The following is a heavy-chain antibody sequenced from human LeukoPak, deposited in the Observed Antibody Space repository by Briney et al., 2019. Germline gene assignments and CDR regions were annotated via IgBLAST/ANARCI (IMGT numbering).Heavy chain of an antibody. CDR1: RFTFSSYA. CDR3: AKHTQWLVPPDFDY. V-gene: IGHV3-23*01. Sequence: GGSLRLSCAASRFTFSSYAMSWVRQAPGKGLEWVSAISGSGGSTYYADSVKGRFNISRDNSKNTLYLQMNSLRAEDTAVYYCAKHTQWLVPPDFDYWGQGTLVTVSS. J-gene: IGHJ4*02. D-gene: IGHD6-19*01. CDR2: ISGSGGST.